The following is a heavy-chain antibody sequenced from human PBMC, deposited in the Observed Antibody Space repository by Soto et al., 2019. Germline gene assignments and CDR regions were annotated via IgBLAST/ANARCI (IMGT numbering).Heavy chain of an antibody. D-gene: IGHD3-10*01. Sequence: QVQLVQSGAEVKKPGASVKVSCKASGYTFTSYDINWVRQATGQGLEWMGWMNPNSGNTGYAQKFQGRVTMNRNTSISTAHLEVGGLRSEDTAVYYCARGRPGVDDWGQGTLVTVSS. J-gene: IGHJ4*02. CDR3: ARGRPGVDD. V-gene: IGHV1-8*01. CDR2: MNPNSGNT. CDR1: GYTFTSYD.